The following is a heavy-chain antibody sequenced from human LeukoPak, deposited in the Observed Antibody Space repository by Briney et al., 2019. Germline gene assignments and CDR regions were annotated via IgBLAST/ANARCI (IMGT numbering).Heavy chain of an antibody. D-gene: IGHD3-22*01. CDR2: IIPILGIA. Sequence: ASVKVSCKASGGTFSSYAISWVRQAPGQGLEWMGRIIPILGIANYAQKFQGRVTITADKSTSTAYMELSSLRSEDTAVYYCAGAQNYYDSSGSSDAFDIWGQGTMVTVSS. J-gene: IGHJ3*02. CDR1: GGTFSSYA. CDR3: AGAQNYYDSSGSSDAFDI. V-gene: IGHV1-69*04.